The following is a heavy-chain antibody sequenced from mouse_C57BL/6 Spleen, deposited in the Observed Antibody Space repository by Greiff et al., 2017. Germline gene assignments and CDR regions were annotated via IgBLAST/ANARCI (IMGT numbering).Heavy chain of an antibody. J-gene: IGHJ2*01. CDR1: GYTFTSYW. CDR3: ARLTTVVARYFDY. D-gene: IGHD1-1*01. V-gene: IGHV1-64*01. CDR2: IHPNSGST. Sequence: QVQLQQPGAELVKPGASVKLSCKASGYTFTSYWMHWVKQRPGQGLEWIGMIHPNSGSTNYNEKFKSKATLTVDKSSSTAYMQLSRLTSEDSAVYYCARLTTVVARYFDYWGQGTTLTVSS.